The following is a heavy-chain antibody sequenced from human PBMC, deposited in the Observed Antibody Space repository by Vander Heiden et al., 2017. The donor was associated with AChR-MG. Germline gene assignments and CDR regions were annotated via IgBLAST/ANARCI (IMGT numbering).Heavy chain of an antibody. D-gene: IGHD3-3*01. CDR3: TTDDYDFWSGYYRYYFDY. Sequence: EVQLVESGGGLVKPGGSLRLSCAASGFTFSNAWMSWVRQAPGKGLEWVGRIKSKTDGGTTDYAAPVKGRFTISRDDSKNTLYLQMNSLKTEDTAVYYCTTDDYDFWSGYYRYYFDYWGQGTLVTVSS. J-gene: IGHJ4*02. CDR1: GFTFSNAW. CDR2: IKSKTDGGTT. V-gene: IGHV3-15*01.